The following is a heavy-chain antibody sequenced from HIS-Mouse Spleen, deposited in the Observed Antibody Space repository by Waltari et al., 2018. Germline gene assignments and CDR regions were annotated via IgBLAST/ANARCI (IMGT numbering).Heavy chain of an antibody. CDR1: GFTFSSYS. D-gene: IGHD1-26*01. CDR3: ARGPDSGSSLSPDY. V-gene: IGHV3-21*01. Sequence: EVQLVESGGCLVKPGGSLRLSCAASGFTFSSYSMNWVRQAPGKGVEWVSSISSSSSYLYYADSVKGRFTISRDNAKNSLYLQMNSLRAEDTAVYYCARGPDSGSSLSPDYWGQGTLVTVSS. J-gene: IGHJ4*02. CDR2: ISSSSSYL.